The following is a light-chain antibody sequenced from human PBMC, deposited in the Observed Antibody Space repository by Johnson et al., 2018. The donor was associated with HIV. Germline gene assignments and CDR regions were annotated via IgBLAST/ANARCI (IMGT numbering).Light chain of an antibody. CDR2: ENN. Sequence: QSVLTQPPSVSAAPGQKVTISCSGSSSNIGNNFVSWYQHLPGTAPKLLIYENNKRPSGIPDRFSGSKSGTSATLGIPGLQPGDEADYYCGTWDSSLSAGVFGTGTKVTVL. J-gene: IGLJ1*01. CDR3: GTWDSSLSAGV. CDR1: SSNIGNNF. V-gene: IGLV1-51*02.